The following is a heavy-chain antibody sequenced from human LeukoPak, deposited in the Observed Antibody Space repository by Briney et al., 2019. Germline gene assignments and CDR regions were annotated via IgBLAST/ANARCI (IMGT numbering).Heavy chain of an antibody. V-gene: IGHV4-34*01. J-gene: IGHJ4*02. Sequence: NPSETLSLTCAVYGGSFSGYYWSWIRQPPGKGLEWIGEINHSGSTNYNPSLKSRVTISVDTSKNQFSLKLSSVTAADTAVYYCARVDSSGYYYVLDYWGQGTLVTVSS. D-gene: IGHD3-22*01. CDR2: INHSGST. CDR3: ARVDSSGYYYVLDY. CDR1: GGSFSGYY.